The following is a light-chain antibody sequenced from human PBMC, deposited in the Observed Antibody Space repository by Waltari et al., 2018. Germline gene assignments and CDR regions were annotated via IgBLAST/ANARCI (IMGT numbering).Light chain of an antibody. V-gene: IGKV3-11*01. CDR3: QQRSNWPPNT. CDR2: DAS. Sequence: EIVLTQSPATLSLSPGERATLSCRASQSVSSYLAWYQQKPGQAPRLLIYDASNRSTGIPARFIGSASVTDFTLTISSLEPEDFAVYYCQQRSNWPPNTFGQGTKLEIK. CDR1: QSVSSY. J-gene: IGKJ2*01.